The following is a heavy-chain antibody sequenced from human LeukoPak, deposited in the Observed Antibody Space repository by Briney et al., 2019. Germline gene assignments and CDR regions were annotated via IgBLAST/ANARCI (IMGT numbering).Heavy chain of an antibody. CDR2: ITWDGDFT. CDR1: GFTFEDHT. V-gene: IGHV3-43*01. Sequence: TGGSLRLACEVSGFTFEDHTMHWVRQAPGKGLEWVSLITWDGDFTDYADSVKGRLTVSRDNSRNSLYLQMHSLRTEDTAFYYCARDTTDYYDSSGYGYFDYWGPRTLVTVSS. D-gene: IGHD3-22*01. J-gene: IGHJ4*02. CDR3: ARDTTDYYDSSGYGYFDY.